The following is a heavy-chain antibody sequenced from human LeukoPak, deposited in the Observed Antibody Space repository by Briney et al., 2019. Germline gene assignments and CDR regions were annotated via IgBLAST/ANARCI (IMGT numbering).Heavy chain of an antibody. CDR1: GFTLSNAW. D-gene: IGHD1-26*01. Sequence: GGSLRLSCAGSGFTLSNAWMHWVRQGPGKGLAWVARIYSDGGRTTYADSVKGRFTISGDNAKNTLYLQMNSLRVDDTAVYYCTRSGRGGAFDVWGQGTTVTVSS. CDR2: IYSDGGRT. CDR3: TRSGRGGAFDV. V-gene: IGHV3-74*03. J-gene: IGHJ3*01.